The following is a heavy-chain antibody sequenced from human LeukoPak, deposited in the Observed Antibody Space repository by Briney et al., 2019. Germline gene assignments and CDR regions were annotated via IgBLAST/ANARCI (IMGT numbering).Heavy chain of an antibody. Sequence: ASVKVSCKASNYTFTTYGINWVRQAPGQGLEWMGWMNPNSGNTGYAQKFQGRVTMTRNTSISTAYMELSSLRSEDTAVYYCAGGPRTDIVVVPAARLRRNWFDPWGQGTLVTVSS. CDR1: NYTFTTYG. J-gene: IGHJ5*02. CDR3: AGGPRTDIVVVPAARLRRNWFDP. CDR2: MNPNSGNT. V-gene: IGHV1-8*01. D-gene: IGHD2-2*01.